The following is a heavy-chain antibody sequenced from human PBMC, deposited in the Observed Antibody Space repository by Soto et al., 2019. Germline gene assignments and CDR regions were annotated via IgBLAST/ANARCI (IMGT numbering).Heavy chain of an antibody. Sequence: PGGSVRLSCAASGFTFSSYSMNWVRQAPGKGLEWVSSISSSSSYIYYADSVKGRFTISRDNAKNSLYLQMNSLRAEDTAVYYCASYDYIWGSYRSDAFDIWGQGTMVTVSS. CDR2: ISSSSSYI. V-gene: IGHV3-21*01. CDR3: ASYDYIWGSYRSDAFDI. D-gene: IGHD3-16*02. CDR1: GFTFSSYS. J-gene: IGHJ3*02.